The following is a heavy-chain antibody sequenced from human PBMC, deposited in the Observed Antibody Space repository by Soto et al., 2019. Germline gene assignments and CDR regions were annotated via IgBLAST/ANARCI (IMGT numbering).Heavy chain of an antibody. D-gene: IGHD2-15*01. Sequence: PSETLSLTCDVSGGSITTGHWWTWVRQSPGKGLEWIGEIYQSGITNYNPSLNSRLSISMDQSKNQFSLKLTSVTAADTALYFCARGFSFSDNSDNDRIYFYYGLNVWGKGTTVTVS. J-gene: IGHJ6*04. CDR3: ARGFSFSDNSDNDRIYFYYGLNV. V-gene: IGHV4-4*02. CDR2: IYQSGIT. CDR1: GGSITTGHW.